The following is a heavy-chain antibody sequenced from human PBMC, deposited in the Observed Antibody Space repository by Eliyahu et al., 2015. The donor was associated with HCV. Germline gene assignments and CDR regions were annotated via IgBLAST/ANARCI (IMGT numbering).Heavy chain of an antibody. D-gene: IGHD3-10*01. V-gene: IGHV4-34*01. CDR2: INHSGST. CDR3: ATAPYGSGSYWYFDL. CDR1: GGSXSSXY. J-gene: IGHJ2*01. Sequence: QVQLQQWGAGLLKPSETLSLTCAVYGGSXSSXYWNWIRQSPGKGLEWIGEINHSGSTNYNPSLKSRVTISLDTSKNQFSLNLSSVTAADTAVYYCATAPYGSGSYWYFDLWGRGILVSVSS.